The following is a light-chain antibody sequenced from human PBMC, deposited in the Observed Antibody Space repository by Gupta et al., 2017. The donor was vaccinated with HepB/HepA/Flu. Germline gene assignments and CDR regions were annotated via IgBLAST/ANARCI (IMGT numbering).Light chain of an antibody. V-gene: IGLV1-51*02. CDR3: GTWDSSLSAYV. Sequence: QSVLPHPPSLCTAPGPKVTISSSGSSSNIGNNYVSWYQQLPGTAPKLLIYENNKRPSGIPDRFSGSKSGTSATLGITGLQTGDEADYYCGTWDSSLSAYVFGTGTKVTVL. CDR1: SSNIGNNY. J-gene: IGLJ1*01. CDR2: ENN.